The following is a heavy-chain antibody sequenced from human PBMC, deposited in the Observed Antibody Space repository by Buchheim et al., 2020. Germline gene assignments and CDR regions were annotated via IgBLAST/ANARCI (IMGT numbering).Heavy chain of an antibody. CDR2: IYYSGRT. V-gene: IGHV4-39*01. CDR3: ARVVGTGTTTYYYYGMDV. CDR1: GGSISSSSYY. D-gene: IGHD1-7*01. J-gene: IGHJ6*02. Sequence: QLQLQESGLGLVKPSETLSLTCTVSGGSISSSSYYWGWIRQPPGKGLEWIGSIYYSGRTYYNPSLKSRVTISVDTSKNQFSLKLSSVTAADTAVYYCARVVGTGTTTYYYYGMDVWGQGTT.